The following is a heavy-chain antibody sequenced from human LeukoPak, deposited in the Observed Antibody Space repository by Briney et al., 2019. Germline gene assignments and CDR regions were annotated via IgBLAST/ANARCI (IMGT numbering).Heavy chain of an antibody. CDR3: ARRGIAARFRMTGPIDY. CDR2: INHSGST. Sequence: SETLSLTCAVYGGSFSGYYWSWIRQPPGKGLEWIGEINHSGSTNYNPSLKSRVTISVDTSKNQFSLKLSSVTAADTAVYYCARRGIAARFRMTGPIDYWGQGTLVTVSP. J-gene: IGHJ4*02. D-gene: IGHD6-6*01. V-gene: IGHV4-34*01. CDR1: GGSFSGYY.